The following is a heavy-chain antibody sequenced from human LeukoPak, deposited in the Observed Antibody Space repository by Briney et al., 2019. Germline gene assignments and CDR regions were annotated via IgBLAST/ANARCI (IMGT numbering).Heavy chain of an antibody. CDR3: ARADTSDILTGYSDD. CDR1: GFTFNSYS. V-gene: IGHV3-21*01. Sequence: PGGSLRLSCTASGFTFNSYSMNWVRQAPGKGLEWVSSISSSSSYIYYADSVKGRFTISRNNAKKSLYLQMNRLRAEDTAVYYCARADTSDILTGYSDDWGQGTLVTVS. D-gene: IGHD3-9*01. CDR2: ISSSSSYI. J-gene: IGHJ4*02.